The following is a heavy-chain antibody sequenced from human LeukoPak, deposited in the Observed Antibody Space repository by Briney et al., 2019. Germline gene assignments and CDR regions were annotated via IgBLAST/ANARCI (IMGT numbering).Heavy chain of an antibody. CDR3: AKALGYSASDSKYGTFDH. D-gene: IGHD5-12*01. J-gene: IGHJ4*02. Sequence: GGSLRLSCAASGFAFSSFALAWVRQAPGKGLEWVSIISSDGRTTHYADSVRGRFTISRDNSKNTLNLQMNSLRAEDSALYYCAKALGYSASDSKYGTFDHWGQGTLVTVSS. CDR1: GFAFSSFA. V-gene: IGHV3-23*01. CDR2: ISSDGRTT.